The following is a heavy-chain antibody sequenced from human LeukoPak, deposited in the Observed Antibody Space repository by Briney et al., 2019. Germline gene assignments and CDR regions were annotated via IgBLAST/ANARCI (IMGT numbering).Heavy chain of an antibody. V-gene: IGHV4-34*01. D-gene: IGHD5-12*01. CDR3: ARVEYSGSEGS. Sequence: SETLSLTCAVYGGSFSGYYWSWIRQPPGKGLEWIGEISHGGNTNYNPSLKTRVAISVDTSKNQFSLKLNSVTAADTAVYYCARVEYSGSEGSWGQGTLVTVSS. J-gene: IGHJ4*02. CDR2: ISHGGNT. CDR1: GGSFSGYY.